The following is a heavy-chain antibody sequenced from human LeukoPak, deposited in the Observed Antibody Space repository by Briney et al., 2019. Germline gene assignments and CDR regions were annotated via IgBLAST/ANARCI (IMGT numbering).Heavy chain of an antibody. CDR1: GFTFSSYG. Sequence: PGGSLRLSCAASGFTFSSYGMHWVRQAPGKGLEWVAFIRSDGSDKYYADSVKGRFTISRDNSKNTLYLQMNSLRAEDTAVYYCSQEGGSHYWGQGTLVTASS. J-gene: IGHJ4*02. CDR2: IRSDGSDK. V-gene: IGHV3-30*02. CDR3: SQEGGSHY. D-gene: IGHD5-12*01.